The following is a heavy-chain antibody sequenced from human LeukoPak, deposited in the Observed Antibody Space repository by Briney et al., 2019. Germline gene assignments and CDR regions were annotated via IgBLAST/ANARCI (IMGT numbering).Heavy chain of an antibody. CDR2: ISGVGSST. V-gene: IGHV3-23*01. CDR3: AKAFTISGVVAYFDY. D-gene: IGHD3-3*01. J-gene: IGHJ4*02. CDR1: GFSFSSYT. Sequence: GRSLRLSCAASGFSFSSYTMIWVRQSPGKGLEWVSRISGVGSSTYYTDSVKGRFTTSRNNSRNTLYLQMNSLRVEDTAVYYCAKAFTISGVVAYFDYWGQGTLVTVSP.